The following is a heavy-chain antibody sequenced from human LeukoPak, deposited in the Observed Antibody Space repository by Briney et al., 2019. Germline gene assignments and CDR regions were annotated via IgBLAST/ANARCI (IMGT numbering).Heavy chain of an antibody. CDR1: GGSISSSIYY. D-gene: IGHD3-16*01. J-gene: IGHJ4*02. V-gene: IGHV4-39*01. Sequence: SETLSLTCTLSGGSISSSIYYSGWIRQPPGKGLELIGHVYYTGSAYFNPSLKSRVTMSVDTSKNQFSLNLSSVTAADTAVYYCARFRGGAWEDFDYWGQGTLVTVSS. CDR2: VYYTGSA. CDR3: ARFRGGAWEDFDY.